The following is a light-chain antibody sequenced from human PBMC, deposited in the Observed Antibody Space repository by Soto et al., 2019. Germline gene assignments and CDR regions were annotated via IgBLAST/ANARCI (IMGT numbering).Light chain of an antibody. CDR1: SSDIGSNT. V-gene: IGLV1-44*01. CDR2: SDN. CDR3: ASWDDSLNGWV. J-gene: IGLJ3*02. Sequence: QLVLTQPPSASGTPGQRVAISCSGSSSDIGSNTVNWYQHLPGTAPQLLMYSDNQRPSGVPDRFSGSKSGTSASLAISGLQSEDEGDYYCASWDDSLNGWVFGGGTKVTVL.